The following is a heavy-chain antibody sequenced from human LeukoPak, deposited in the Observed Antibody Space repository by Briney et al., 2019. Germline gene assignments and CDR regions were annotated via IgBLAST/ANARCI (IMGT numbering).Heavy chain of an antibody. CDR1: GFTFNNYA. J-gene: IGHJ4*02. Sequence: GGSLRLSCAAPGFTFNNYAMSWVRQGPGKGPEWVSAISASGASTYYADSVKGRFTISRDNSKNTLNLQMNSLRVEDTAVYYCAKMISSGYSADFDYWGQGTLVTVSS. V-gene: IGHV3-23*01. D-gene: IGHD3-22*01. CDR3: AKMISSGYSADFDY. CDR2: ISASGAST.